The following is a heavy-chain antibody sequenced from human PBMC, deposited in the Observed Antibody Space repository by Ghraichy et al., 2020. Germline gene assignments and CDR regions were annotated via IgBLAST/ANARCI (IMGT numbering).Heavy chain of an antibody. CDR1: GDSVSSNSAA. CDR2: TYYRSKWYN. V-gene: IGHV6-1*01. CDR3: ARGVVITFGGVIVYYYDSMDV. D-gene: IGHD3-16*02. Sequence: SCAISGDSVSSNSAAWNWIRQSPSRGLEWLGRTYYRSKWYNDYAVSVKSRITINPDTSKNQFSLQLNSVTPEDTAVYYCARGVVITFGGVIVYYYDSMDVWGQGTTVTVSS. J-gene: IGHJ6*02.